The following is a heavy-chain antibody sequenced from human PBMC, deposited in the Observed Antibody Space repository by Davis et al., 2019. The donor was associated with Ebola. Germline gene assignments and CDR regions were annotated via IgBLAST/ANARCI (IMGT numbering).Heavy chain of an antibody. V-gene: IGHV3-33*01. CDR3: ARGGDDAFDI. Sequence: GESLKISCAASGFTFSSYGMHWVRQAPGKGLEWVAVIWYDGSNKYYADSVKGRFTISRDNSKNTLYLQMNSLRAEDTAVYYCARGGDDAFDIWGQGTMVTVSS. CDR2: IWYDGSNK. J-gene: IGHJ3*02. D-gene: IGHD3-16*01. CDR1: GFTFSSYG.